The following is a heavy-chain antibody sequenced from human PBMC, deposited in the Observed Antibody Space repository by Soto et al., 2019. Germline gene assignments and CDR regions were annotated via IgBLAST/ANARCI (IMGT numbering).Heavy chain of an antibody. D-gene: IGHD4-17*01. Sequence: SETLSLTCTVSGGSVTNSSYYWGWIRQSPGKGLEWIGSVYYRGRSYSKSSVKSRVTISVDTSKNRFSLSLNSVTASDTAAYFCVSQRTTVPTQAYFDYWGPGDMVTVSS. V-gene: IGHV4-39*01. CDR1: GGSVTNSSYY. CDR2: VYYRGRS. CDR3: VSQRTTVPTQAYFDY. J-gene: IGHJ4*02.